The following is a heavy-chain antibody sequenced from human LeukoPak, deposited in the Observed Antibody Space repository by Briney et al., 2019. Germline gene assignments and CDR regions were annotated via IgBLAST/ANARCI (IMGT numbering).Heavy chain of an antibody. D-gene: IGHD1-14*01. CDR3: TRYNNDHFDY. Sequence: GGSLRLSCAVSGFTFGGYGMHWFRQTLGKGLEWVAVIAYDGSRAFYADSVKGRFTISRDNSKNTMSVQMDDLRAEDTAVYYCTRYNNDHFDYWGQGTLVTVSS. CDR2: IAYDGSRA. J-gene: IGHJ4*02. V-gene: IGHV3-33*01. CDR1: GFTFGGYG.